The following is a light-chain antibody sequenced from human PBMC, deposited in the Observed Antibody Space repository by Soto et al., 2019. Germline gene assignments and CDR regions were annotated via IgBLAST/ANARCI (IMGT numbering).Light chain of an antibody. CDR2: EVT. CDR1: SSDVGAYNY. J-gene: IGLJ1*01. Sequence: QSALTQPASVSGSPGQSITISCTGTSSDVGAYNYVSWYQHHPGKAPKLMIYEVTNRPSGVSNRFSGSKSGNTASLTISGLQAEDEADYYCNVYTTNSNRVFGTGTKLTVL. V-gene: IGLV2-14*01. CDR3: NVYTTNSNRV.